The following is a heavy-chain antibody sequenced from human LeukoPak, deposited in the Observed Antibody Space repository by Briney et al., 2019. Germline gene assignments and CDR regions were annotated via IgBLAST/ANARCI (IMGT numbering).Heavy chain of an antibody. CDR1: AFTFSNYG. CDR2: IWYDGNKK. CDR3: GIRDTSDYYVF. V-gene: IGHV3-33*01. J-gene: IGHJ4*02. Sequence: GGSLRLSCAASAFTFSNYGMHWVRQAPGKGLEWVAVIWYDGNKKFYADSVKGRFTISRDNSMNTMYLQMNGLRADDTAVYYCGIRDTSDYYVFWGQGTLATVSS. D-gene: IGHD3-22*01.